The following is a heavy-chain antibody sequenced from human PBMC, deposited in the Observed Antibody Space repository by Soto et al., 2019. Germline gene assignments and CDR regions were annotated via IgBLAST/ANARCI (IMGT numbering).Heavy chain of an antibody. J-gene: IGHJ6*02. CDR2: IYYSGST. CDR1: GGSISSSSYY. V-gene: IGHV4-39*01. CDR3: ARQYYDFWSGYYSSPTYYYYYGMDV. D-gene: IGHD3-3*01. Sequence: PSETLSLTCTVSGGSISSSSYYWGWIRQPPGKGLEWIGSIYYSGSTYYNPSLKSRVTISVDTSKNQFSLKLSSVTAADTAVYYCARQYYDFWSGYYSSPTYYYYYGMDVWGQGPTVTVSS.